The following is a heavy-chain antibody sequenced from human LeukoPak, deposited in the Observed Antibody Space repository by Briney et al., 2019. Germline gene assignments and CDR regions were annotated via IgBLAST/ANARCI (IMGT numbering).Heavy chain of an antibody. J-gene: IGHJ5*02. V-gene: IGHV4-4*07. CDR3: ARDSGTTGEVKFDP. D-gene: IGHD3-10*01. Sequence: TSSETLSLTCTVSGGPITTYYLSWIRQSAGMGLEWIGRISGSGVITYNPSLKSRVILSLDTSNNHFSLKLISVTAADTAVYYCARDSGTTGEVKFDPWGQGMLVTVSS. CDR2: ISGSGVI. CDR1: GGPITTYY.